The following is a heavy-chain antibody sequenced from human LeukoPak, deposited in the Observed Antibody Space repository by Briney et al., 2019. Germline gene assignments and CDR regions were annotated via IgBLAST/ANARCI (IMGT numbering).Heavy chain of an antibody. V-gene: IGHV1-69*13. CDR1: GGTFSSYA. J-gene: IGHJ4*02. CDR3: ARGSVWFGELLSQKYYFDY. Sequence: ASVKVSCKASGGTFSSYAISWVRQAPGQGLEWMGGIIPIFGTANYAQKFQGRVTITADESTSTAYMELSSLRSEDTAVYYCARGSVWFGELLSQKYYFDYWGQGTLVTVSS. CDR2: IIPIFGTA. D-gene: IGHD3-10*01.